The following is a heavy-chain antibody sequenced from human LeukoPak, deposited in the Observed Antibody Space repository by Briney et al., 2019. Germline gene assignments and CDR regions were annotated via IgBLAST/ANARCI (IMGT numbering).Heavy chain of an antibody. CDR1: GFTFSRHN. D-gene: IGHD6-19*01. V-gene: IGHV3-21*01. CDR3: ARDAQWLVPEGYYYYMDV. CDR2: ISSSSSYI. J-gene: IGHJ6*03. Sequence: PGGSLRLSCAGSGFTFSRHNMNWVRQAPGKGLERVSSISSSSSYIYYADSVKGRFTISRDNAQNSLFLQMNSLRAEDTAVYYCARDAQWLVPEGYYYYMDVWGKGTTVTVSS.